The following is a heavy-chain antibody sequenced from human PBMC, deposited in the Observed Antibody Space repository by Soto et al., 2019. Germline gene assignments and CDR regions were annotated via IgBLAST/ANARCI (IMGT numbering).Heavy chain of an antibody. V-gene: IGHV3-74*03. Sequence: GGPHRLPNAASGFTFEYHCMRWIRQVPGQRLVWVSHVMNDGSRTTYADSVKGRFTISRDNAKNAIFLQMTSLRVDDTAVYFCARGDRGGFDLWGQGTMVTVS. CDR2: VMNDGSRT. D-gene: IGHD3-10*01. J-gene: IGHJ3*01. CDR3: ARGDRGGFDL. CDR1: GFTFEYHC.